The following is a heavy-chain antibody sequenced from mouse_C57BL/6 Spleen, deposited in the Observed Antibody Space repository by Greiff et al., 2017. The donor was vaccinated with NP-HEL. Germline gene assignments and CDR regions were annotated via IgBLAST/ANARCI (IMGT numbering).Heavy chain of an antibody. Sequence: EVQRVESEGGLVQPGSSMKLSCTASGFTFSDYYMAWVRQVPEKGLEWVANINYDGSSTYYLDSLKSRFIISRDNAKNILYLQMSSLKSEDTATYYCAREEKGYAMDYWGQGTSVTVSS. J-gene: IGHJ4*01. CDR2: INYDGSST. CDR3: AREEKGYAMDY. V-gene: IGHV5-16*01. CDR1: GFTFSDYY.